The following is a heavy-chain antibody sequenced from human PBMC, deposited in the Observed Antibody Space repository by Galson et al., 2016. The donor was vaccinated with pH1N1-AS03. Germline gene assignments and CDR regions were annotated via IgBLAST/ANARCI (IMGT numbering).Heavy chain of an antibody. CDR2: ISWNSDKI. Sequence: SLRLSCAASGFSFDDYAMHWVRQAPGKGLEWVSSISWNSDKITYADSVKGRFTISRDNAKNSLYLEMNSLRAKDTALYYCAKDIGVLMVYTKVPFDSWGPGTLFPASS. V-gene: IGHV3-9*01. CDR3: AKDIGVLMVYTKVPFDS. D-gene: IGHD2-8*01. CDR1: GFSFDDYA. J-gene: IGHJ4*02.